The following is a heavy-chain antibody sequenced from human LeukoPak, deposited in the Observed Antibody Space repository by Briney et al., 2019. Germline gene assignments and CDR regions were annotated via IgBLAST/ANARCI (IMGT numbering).Heavy chain of an antibody. CDR2: IYPGDSDT. J-gene: IGHJ3*02. Sequence: KNGESLKISCKGSGYSFTSYWIGWVRQMPGKGLEWVGIIYPGDSDTRYSPSFQGQVTISADKSISTAYLQWSSLKASDTAMYYCARGRITMIVVVPGAFDIWGQGTMVTVSS. CDR1: GYSFTSYW. V-gene: IGHV5-51*01. CDR3: ARGRITMIVVVPGAFDI. D-gene: IGHD3-22*01.